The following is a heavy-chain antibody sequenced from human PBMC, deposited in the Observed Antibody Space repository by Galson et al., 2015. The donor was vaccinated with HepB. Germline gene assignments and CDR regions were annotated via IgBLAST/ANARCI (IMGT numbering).Heavy chain of an antibody. CDR1: GFSFSSYG. D-gene: IGHD3-22*01. CDR2: ISGSGGST. V-gene: IGHV3-23*01. Sequence: LRLSCAASGFSFSSYGMSWARQAPGKGLEWVSAISGSGGSTYYADSVKGRFTISRDNSKNTVYLQMNSLRADDTAVYYCAKDGYYDSSGYSPYYYMDVWGKGTTVTVSS. J-gene: IGHJ6*03. CDR3: AKDGYYDSSGYSPYYYMDV.